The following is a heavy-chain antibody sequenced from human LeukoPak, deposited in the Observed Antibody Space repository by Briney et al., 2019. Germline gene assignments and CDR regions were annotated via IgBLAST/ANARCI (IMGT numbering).Heavy chain of an antibody. V-gene: IGHV4-59*12. D-gene: IGHD5-12*01. CDR2: IYYSGST. CDR3: ARGGFSGYVPPQYNWFDP. Sequence: SETLSLTCTVSGGSISSYYWSWIRQPPGKGLEWIGYIYYSGSTNYNPSLKSRVTISVDTSKNQFSLKLSSVTAADTAVYYCARGGFSGYVPPQYNWFDPWGQGPLVTVSS. CDR1: GGSISSYY. J-gene: IGHJ5*02.